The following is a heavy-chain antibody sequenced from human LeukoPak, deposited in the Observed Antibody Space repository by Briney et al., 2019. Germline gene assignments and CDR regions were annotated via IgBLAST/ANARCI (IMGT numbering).Heavy chain of an antibody. V-gene: IGHV1-69*05. J-gene: IGHJ5*02. CDR1: GGTFSSYA. CDR2: IIPIFGTA. CDR3: ARAVAGTVGGNWFDP. D-gene: IGHD6-19*01. Sequence: GASVKVSCKASGGTFSSYAISWVRQAPGQGLEWMGRIIPIFGTANYAQKFQGRVTITTDESTSTAYMELSSLRSEDTAVYYCARAVAGTVGGNWFDPWGQGTLVTVSS.